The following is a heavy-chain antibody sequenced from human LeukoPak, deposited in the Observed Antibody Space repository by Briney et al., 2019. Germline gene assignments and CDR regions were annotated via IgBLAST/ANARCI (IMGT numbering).Heavy chain of an antibody. CDR2: IKPDGSQK. CDR1: GFTFRSYW. J-gene: IGHJ3*02. Sequence: GGSLRLSCVGSGFTFRSYWMSWVRQVPGKGLEWVANIKPDGSQKYFVDSVKGRFTISRDNAKNSVYLQMTSLRAEETALYYCVRDGMGGIKAFDIWGQGTMVTVSS. V-gene: IGHV3-7*05. D-gene: IGHD3-10*01. CDR3: VRDGMGGIKAFDI.